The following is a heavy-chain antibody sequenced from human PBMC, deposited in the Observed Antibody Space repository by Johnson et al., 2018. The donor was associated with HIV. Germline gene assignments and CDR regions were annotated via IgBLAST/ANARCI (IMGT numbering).Heavy chain of an antibody. CDR1: GFTFSNYA. D-gene: IGHD2-15*01. CDR2: ISGNGGST. V-gene: IGHV3-64*01. Sequence: VQLVESGGGLVQPGGSLRVSCAASGFTFSNYAIHWVRQAPGKGLEYVSAISGNGGSTYYANSVKGRFTISRDNSKNTLYLQMGSLRAEDMGVYYCARLRSPDAFDIWGRGTMVTVSS. J-gene: IGHJ3*02. CDR3: ARLRSPDAFDI.